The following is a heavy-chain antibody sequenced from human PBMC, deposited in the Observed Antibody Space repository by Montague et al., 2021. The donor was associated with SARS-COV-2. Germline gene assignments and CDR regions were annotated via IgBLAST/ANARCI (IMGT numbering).Heavy chain of an antibody. D-gene: IGHD2-15*01. CDR1: GGSFSGYY. CDR2: INHSGST. CDR3: ARGSVDIVVVVAATPPYFDH. J-gene: IGHJ4*02. Sequence: SETLSLTCAVYGGSFSGYYWSWIRQPPGKGLEWIGEINHSGSTNYNPSLKSRVTISVDTSKNQFSLKLSSVTAADTAVYYCARGSVDIVVVVAATPPYFDHWGQGTLVTVSS. V-gene: IGHV4-34*01.